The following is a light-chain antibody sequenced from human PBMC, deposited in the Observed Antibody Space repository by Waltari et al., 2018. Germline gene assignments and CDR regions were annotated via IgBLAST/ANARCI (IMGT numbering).Light chain of an antibody. CDR2: GAS. V-gene: IGKV3D-15*01. CDR1: QSISSN. J-gene: IGKJ1*01. Sequence: ILMTQSPATLSMFPGERPTLSCRASQSISSNLTWYKQKPGQAPRLLIYGASTRATGIPDRFTGSGSGIEFTLTINSLQSEDFAVYYCQQYNNWPPDPTFGQGTKVEIK. CDR3: QQYNNWPPDPT.